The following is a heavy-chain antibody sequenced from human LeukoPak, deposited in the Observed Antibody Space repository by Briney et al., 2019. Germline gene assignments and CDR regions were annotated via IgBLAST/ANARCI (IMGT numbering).Heavy chain of an antibody. CDR3: VKRQIAVAASPFDD. Sequence: PGGSLRLSCSASGFTFRTYAMHRVRQAPGKGLEYVAAISDTAIYTFYADSVKGRFIISRDNSKNTLYLQMNSLRDEDTAVYYCVKRQIAVAASPFDDWGQGTLVTVSS. CDR2: ISDTAIYT. D-gene: IGHD6-19*01. V-gene: IGHV3-64D*09. CDR1: GFTFRTYA. J-gene: IGHJ4*02.